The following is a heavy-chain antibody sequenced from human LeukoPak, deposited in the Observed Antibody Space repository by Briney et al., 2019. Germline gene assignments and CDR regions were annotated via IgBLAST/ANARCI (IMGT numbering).Heavy chain of an antibody. CDR2: IIPIFGTA. CDR3: ARDHPYDILTGPTSPGDYYYYYYMDV. CDR1: GYTFTSYG. J-gene: IGHJ6*03. Sequence: ASVKVSCKASGYTFTSYGISWVRQAPGQGLEWMGRIIPIFGTANYAQKFQGRVTITTDESTSTAYMELSSLRSEDTAVYYCARDHPYDILTGPTSPGDYYYYYYMDVWGKGTTVTVSS. V-gene: IGHV1-69*05. D-gene: IGHD3-9*01.